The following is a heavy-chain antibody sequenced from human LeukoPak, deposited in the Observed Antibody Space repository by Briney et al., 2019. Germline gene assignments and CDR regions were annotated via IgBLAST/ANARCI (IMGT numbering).Heavy chain of an antibody. CDR3: ARVGNDYGGNTNAFDI. D-gene: IGHD4-23*01. J-gene: IGHJ3*02. V-gene: IGHV1-69*05. Sequence: ASVKVSCKASGGTFSSHAISWVRQAPGQGLEWMGGIIPIFGTANYAQKFQGRVTITTDESTSTAYMELSSLRSEDTAVYYCARVGNDYGGNTNAFDIWGQGTMVTVSS. CDR1: GGTFSSHA. CDR2: IIPIFGTA.